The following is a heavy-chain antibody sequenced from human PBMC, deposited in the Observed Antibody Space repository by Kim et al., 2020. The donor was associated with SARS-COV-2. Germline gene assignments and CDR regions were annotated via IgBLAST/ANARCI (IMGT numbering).Heavy chain of an antibody. Sequence: ESLKISCKGSGYSFTSYWIGWVRQMPGKGLEWMGIIYPGDSDTRYSPSFQGQVTILADKSISTAYLQWSSLKASDTAMYYCARLPLGYCSGGSCSPGGMDVWGQGTTVTVSS. J-gene: IGHJ6*02. D-gene: IGHD2-15*01. CDR2: IYPGDSDT. V-gene: IGHV5-51*01. CDR3: ARLPLGYCSGGSCSPGGMDV. CDR1: GYSFTSYW.